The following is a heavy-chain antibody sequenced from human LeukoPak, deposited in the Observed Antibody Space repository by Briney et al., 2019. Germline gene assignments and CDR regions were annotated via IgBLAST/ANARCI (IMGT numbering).Heavy chain of an antibody. D-gene: IGHD2-2*01. CDR1: GYTFTSYG. CDR2: ISAYNGNT. CDR3: ARGIVVVPAAYYYYYYMDV. Sequence: GASVKVSCKASGYTFTSYGISRVRQAPGQGLEWMGWISAYNGNTNYAQKLQGRVTMTTDTSTSTAYMGLRSLRSDDTAVYYCARGIVVVPAAYYYYYYMDVWGKGTTVTVSS. V-gene: IGHV1-18*01. J-gene: IGHJ6*03.